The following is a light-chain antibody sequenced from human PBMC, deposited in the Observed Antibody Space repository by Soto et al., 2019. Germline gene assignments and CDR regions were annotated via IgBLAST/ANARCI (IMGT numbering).Light chain of an antibody. Sequence: DIQMTQSPSTLSASVGDTVTITCRASQSISNWLAWYQQKPGQAPKLRIHKASTLESGVPSRFSGSGSGIEYTLTISSLQPDDFATFYCQLYDRFPYTFGQGTKLEIK. CDR1: QSISNW. CDR3: QLYDRFPYT. CDR2: KAS. V-gene: IGKV1-5*03. J-gene: IGKJ2*01.